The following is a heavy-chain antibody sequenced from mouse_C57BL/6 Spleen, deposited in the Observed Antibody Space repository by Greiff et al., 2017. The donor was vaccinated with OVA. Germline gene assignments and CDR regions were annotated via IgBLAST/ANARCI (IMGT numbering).Heavy chain of an antibody. D-gene: IGHD1-1*02. V-gene: IGHV1-69*01. J-gene: IGHJ3*01. Sequence: QVQLKESGAELVMPGASVKLSCKASGYTFTSYWMHWVKQRPGQGLEWIGEIDPSDSYTNYNQKFKGKSTLTVDKSSSTAYMQLSSLTSEDSAVYYCARWGVAAYWGQGTLVTVSA. CDR1: GYTFTSYW. CDR3: ARWGVAAY. CDR2: IDPSDSYT.